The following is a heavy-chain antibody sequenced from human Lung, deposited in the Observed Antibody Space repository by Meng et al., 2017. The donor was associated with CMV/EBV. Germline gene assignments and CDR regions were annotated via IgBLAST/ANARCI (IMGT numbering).Heavy chain of an antibody. J-gene: IGHJ4*02. Sequence: SCAISGDSVSSNSAAWNWIRQSPSRGLEWLGRTYYRSKWYNDYAVSVKSRITINPDTSKNQFSLQLNSVTPEDTAAYYCARFGTFGAGSGVYFDYXGQGXLVTVSS. V-gene: IGHV6-1*01. CDR2: TYYRSKWYN. CDR3: ARFGTFGAGSGVYFDY. D-gene: IGHD3-10*01. CDR1: GDSVSSNSAA.